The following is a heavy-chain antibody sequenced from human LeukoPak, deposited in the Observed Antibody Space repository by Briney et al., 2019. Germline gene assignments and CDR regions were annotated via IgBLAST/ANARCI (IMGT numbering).Heavy chain of an antibody. CDR1: GFTFSSYW. J-gene: IGHJ5*02. V-gene: IGHV3-74*01. CDR2: INSDENST. CDR3: ARSEGRRSRGNWFDP. D-gene: IGHD3-10*01. Sequence: SGGSLRLSCAASGFTFSSYWMHWVRQAPGKGLVWVARINSDENSTTYADSVKGRFTISRDNSKNTLYLQMNSLRVEDTAFYYCARSEGRRSRGNWFDPWGQGTLVTVSS.